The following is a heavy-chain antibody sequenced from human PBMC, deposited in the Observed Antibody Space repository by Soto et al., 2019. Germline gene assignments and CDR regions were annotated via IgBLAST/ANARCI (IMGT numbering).Heavy chain of an antibody. CDR1: GFTFSSYS. CDR3: ARDLGFSRNYGMDV. Sequence: PGGSLRLSCAASGFTFSSYSMNWVRQAPGKGLEWVSSISSSSSYIYYADSVKGRFTISRDKAKDSLYLQMNSLRAEDTAAYYCARDLGFSRNYGMDVWRQGTTVTVSS. J-gene: IGHJ6*02. D-gene: IGHD3-16*01. CDR2: ISSSSSYI. V-gene: IGHV3-21*01.